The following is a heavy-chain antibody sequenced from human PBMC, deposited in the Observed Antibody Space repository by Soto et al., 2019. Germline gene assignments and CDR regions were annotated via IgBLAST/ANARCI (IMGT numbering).Heavy chain of an antibody. CDR1: GYTFTSYG. CDR3: PRSLLWFGELSASIDY. CDR2: ISAYNGNT. J-gene: IGHJ4*02. Sequence: QVQLVQSGAEVKKPGASVKVSCKASGYTFTSYGISWVRQAPGQGLEWMGWISAYNGNTNYAQKLXGXAXIXXDTSTSTAYMELRSLRSDDTAVYYCPRSLLWFGELSASIDYWGQGTLVTVSS. V-gene: IGHV1-18*01. D-gene: IGHD3-10*01.